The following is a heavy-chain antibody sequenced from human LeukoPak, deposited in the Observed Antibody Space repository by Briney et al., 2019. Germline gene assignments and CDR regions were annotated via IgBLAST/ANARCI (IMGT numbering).Heavy chain of an antibody. CDR2: ISADNGDT. V-gene: IGHV1-18*01. CDR3: ARGGTPTTTFGGY. CDR1: GYIFTIYG. J-gene: IGHJ4*02. D-gene: IGHD3-16*01. Sequence: EASVKVSCKASGYIFTIYGINWVRQAPGQGLEWMGWISADNGDTNYAQKFQGRVNMTTDTSTSTVYMELRSLRSDDTALYYCARGGTPTTTFGGYWGQGTMVTVSS.